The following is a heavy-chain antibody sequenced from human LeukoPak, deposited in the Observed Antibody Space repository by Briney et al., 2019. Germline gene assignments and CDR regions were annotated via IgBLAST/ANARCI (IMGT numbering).Heavy chain of an antibody. D-gene: IGHD6-6*01. CDR2: ISYDGSNK. Sequence: GRSLRLSCAASGFTFSSYGMHWVRQAPGKGLEWVAVISYDGSNKYYADSVKGRFTISRDNSKNTLYLQMNSLRAEDTAVYYCTTQDIAARGWFDPWGQGTLVTVSS. J-gene: IGHJ5*02. V-gene: IGHV3-30*03. CDR3: TTQDIAARGWFDP. CDR1: GFTFSSYG.